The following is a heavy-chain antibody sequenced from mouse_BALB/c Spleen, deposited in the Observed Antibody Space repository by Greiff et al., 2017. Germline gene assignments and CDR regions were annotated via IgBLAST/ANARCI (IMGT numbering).Heavy chain of an antibody. CDR2: ISYSGST. CDR3: ARWSYYGSSYNWYFDV. Sequence: EVKLEESGPGLVKPSQSLSLTCTVTGYSITSDYAWNWIRQFPGNKLEWMGYISYSGSTSYNPSLKSRISITRDTSKNQFFLQLNSVTTEDTATYYCARWSYYGSSYNWYFDVWGAGTTVTVSS. V-gene: IGHV3-2*02. D-gene: IGHD1-1*01. CDR1: GYSITSDYA. J-gene: IGHJ1*01.